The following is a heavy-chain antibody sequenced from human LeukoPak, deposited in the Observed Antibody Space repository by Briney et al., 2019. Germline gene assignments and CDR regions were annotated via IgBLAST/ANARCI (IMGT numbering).Heavy chain of an antibody. D-gene: IGHD2-15*01. CDR1: GLTFSNSA. V-gene: IGHV3-30*04. Sequence: PGGSLGLSCVASGLTFSNSAMHWVRQAPGKGLEWVAIMSFDGSHERYGDSVKVRFTLSRDNSKNTLYLQINSLRTEDTAVYYCARGGKCSDGKCYLIDYWGQGTLVTVSS. J-gene: IGHJ4*02. CDR3: ARGGKCSDGKCYLIDY. CDR2: MSFDGSHE.